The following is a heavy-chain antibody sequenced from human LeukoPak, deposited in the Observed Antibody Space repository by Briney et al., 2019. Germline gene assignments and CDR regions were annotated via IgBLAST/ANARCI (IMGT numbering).Heavy chain of an antibody. V-gene: IGHV4-31*03. CDR3: ARDRPKYYYESSDYYQHDAFDV. J-gene: IGHJ3*01. CDR2: IYYRGST. CDR1: GGSISSGGYY. Sequence: TLSLTCTDSGGSISSGGYYWNWIRQYPGKGLEWIGNIYYRGSTYNNPSLKSRGSITLDTSKNQFSLKLSSVIAADTAVYYCARDRPKYYYESSDYYQHDAFDVWGQGTMVTVSS. D-gene: IGHD3-22*01.